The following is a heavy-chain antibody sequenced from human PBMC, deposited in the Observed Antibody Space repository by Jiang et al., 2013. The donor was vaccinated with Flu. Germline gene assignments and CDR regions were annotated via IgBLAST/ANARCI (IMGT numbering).Heavy chain of an antibody. CDR2: IYYSGST. V-gene: IGHV4-59*08. CDR3: ARRDGSGLFDY. J-gene: IGHJ4*02. CDR1: GGSISSYY. D-gene: IGHD3-10*01. Sequence: GLVKPSETLSLTCTVSGGSISSYYWSWIRQPPGKGLEWIGYIYYSGSTNYNPSLKSRVTISVDTSKNQFSLKLSSVTAADTAVYYCARRDGSGLFDYWGQGTLVTVSS.